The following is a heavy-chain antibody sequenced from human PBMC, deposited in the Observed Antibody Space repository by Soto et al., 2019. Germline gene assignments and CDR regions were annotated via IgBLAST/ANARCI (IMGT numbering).Heavy chain of an antibody. CDR3: ARGHYCSGGSCYLNFDY. Sequence: GASVKVSCKASGYTFTGYYMHWVRQAPGQGLEWMGWINPNSGGTNYAQKFQGWVTMTRDTSISTAYMELSRLRSDDTAVYYCARGHYCSGGSCYLNFDYWGQGTLVTVSS. CDR2: INPNSGGT. V-gene: IGHV1-2*04. CDR1: GYTFTGYY. J-gene: IGHJ4*02. D-gene: IGHD2-15*01.